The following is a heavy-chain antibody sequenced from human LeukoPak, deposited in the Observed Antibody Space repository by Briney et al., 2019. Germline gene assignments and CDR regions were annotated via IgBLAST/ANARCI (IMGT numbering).Heavy chain of an antibody. CDR3: ARNGGIVGANFDY. V-gene: IGHV3-30-3*01. Sequence: GGSLRLSCAASGFTFSSYAMHWVRQAPGKGLEWVAVISYDGSNKYYADSVKGRFTISRDNSKNTLYLQMNSLRAEDTAVYCCARNGGIVGANFDYWGQGTLVTVSS. D-gene: IGHD1-26*01. J-gene: IGHJ4*02. CDR1: GFTFSSYA. CDR2: ISYDGSNK.